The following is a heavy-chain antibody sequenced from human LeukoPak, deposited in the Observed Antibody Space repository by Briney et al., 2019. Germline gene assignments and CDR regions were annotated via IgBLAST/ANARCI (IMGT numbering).Heavy chain of an antibody. CDR1: GYTFTSYD. D-gene: IGHD4-17*01. J-gene: IGHJ4*02. V-gene: IGHV1-8*01. Sequence: ASVKVSCKASGYTFTSYDINWVRQATGQGLEWMGWMNPNSGNTGYAQKFQGRVTMTRNTSISTAYMELSSLRYEDPAVYYCARDDHDYGDLFDYWGQGTLVTVSS. CDR2: MNPNSGNT. CDR3: ARDDHDYGDLFDY.